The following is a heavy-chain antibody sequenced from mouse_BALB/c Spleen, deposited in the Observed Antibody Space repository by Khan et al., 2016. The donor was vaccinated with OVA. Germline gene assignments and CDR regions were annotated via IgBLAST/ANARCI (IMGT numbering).Heavy chain of an antibody. D-gene: IGHD1-1*01. V-gene: IGHV5-6*01. CDR1: GFTFSTYG. Sequence: EVELVESGGDLVKPGGSLKLSCVASGFTFSTYGMSWVRQAPDKRLEWVATVSTGGTYTYYPASVKGRFTISRDNAKNTLYLQMSGLRSEDTAMFFCTRRAYYYDSEGFAYWGQGTLVTVS. CDR2: VSTGGTYT. J-gene: IGHJ3*01. CDR3: TRRAYYYDSEGFAY.